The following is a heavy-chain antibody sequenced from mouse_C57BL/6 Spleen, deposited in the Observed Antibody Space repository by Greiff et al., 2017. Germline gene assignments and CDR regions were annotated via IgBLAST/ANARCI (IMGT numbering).Heavy chain of an antibody. D-gene: IGHD2-3*01. CDR1: GFTFSSYG. J-gene: IGHJ4*01. Sequence: EVQLVESGGDLVKPGGSLKLSCAASGFTFSSYGMSWVRQTPDKRLEWVATISSGGSYTYYPDSVKGRFTIARDNAKNTLYLQMSSLKSEDTAMYYCARGGAMMVTTEAMDYWGQGTSVTVSS. CDR3: ARGGAMMVTTEAMDY. V-gene: IGHV5-6*01. CDR2: ISSGGSYT.